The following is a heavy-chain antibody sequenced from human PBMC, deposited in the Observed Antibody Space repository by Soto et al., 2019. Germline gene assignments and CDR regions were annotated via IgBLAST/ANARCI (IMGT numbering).Heavy chain of an antibody. V-gene: IGHV3-23*01. CDR3: AKDGGSCSSTSCYEVYYYYMDV. J-gene: IGHJ6*03. CDR2: ISGSGGST. Sequence: EVQLLESGGGLVQPGGSLRLSCAASGFTFSSYAMSWVRQAPGKGLEWVSAISGSGGSTYYADSVKGRFTISRDNSKNTLYLQMNSLRAEDTAVYYCAKDGGSCSSTSCYEVYYYYMDVWCKGTTVTVSS. CDR1: GFTFSSYA. D-gene: IGHD2-2*01.